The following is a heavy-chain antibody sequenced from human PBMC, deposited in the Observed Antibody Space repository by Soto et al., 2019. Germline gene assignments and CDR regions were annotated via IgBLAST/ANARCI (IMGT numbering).Heavy chain of an antibody. V-gene: IGHV1-24*01. Sequence: ASVKVSCKVSGYTLTELSMHWVRQAPGKGLEWMAGFDPEDGETIYAQKFQGRVTMTEDTSTDTAYMELSSLRSEDTAVYYCATDVESDYGSGSYDLDYWGQGTLVTVSS. CDR1: GYTLTELS. CDR2: FDPEDGET. J-gene: IGHJ4*02. CDR3: ATDVESDYGSGSYDLDY. D-gene: IGHD3-10*01.